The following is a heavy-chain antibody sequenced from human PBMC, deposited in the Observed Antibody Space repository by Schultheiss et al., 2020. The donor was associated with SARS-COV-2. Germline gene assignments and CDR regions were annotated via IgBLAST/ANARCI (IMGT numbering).Heavy chain of an antibody. J-gene: IGHJ3*02. V-gene: IGHV1-2*02. Sequence: ASVKVSCKASGYTFTGYYMHWVRQAPGQGLEWMGWINPNSGGTNYAQKFQGRVTMTRDTSISTAYMELSRLRSDDTAVYYCARVRYYGSGYAFDIWGQGTMVTVSS. CDR1: GYTFTGYY. D-gene: IGHD3-10*01. CDR2: INPNSGGT. CDR3: ARVRYYGSGYAFDI.